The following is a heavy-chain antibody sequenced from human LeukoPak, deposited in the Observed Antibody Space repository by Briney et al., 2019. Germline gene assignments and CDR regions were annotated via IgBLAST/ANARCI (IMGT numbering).Heavy chain of an antibody. D-gene: IGHD2-15*01. CDR2: IYYSGST. V-gene: IGHV4-59*01. CDR3: ARSPYCSGGSCYSLDWYFDL. Sequence: PSETLSLTCTVSGGSISSYYWSWIRQPPGEGLEWIGYIYYSGSTNYNPSLKSRVTISVDTSKNQFSLKLSSVTAADTAVYYCARSPYCSGGSCYSLDWYFDLWGRGTLVTVSS. J-gene: IGHJ2*01. CDR1: GGSISSYY.